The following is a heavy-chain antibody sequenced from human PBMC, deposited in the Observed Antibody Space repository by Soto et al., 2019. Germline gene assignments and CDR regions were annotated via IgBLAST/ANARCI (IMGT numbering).Heavy chain of an antibody. V-gene: IGHV3-9*01. D-gene: IGHD6-19*01. CDR2: ITWNSGSM. CDR3: AKDSEDSSGAFDY. CDR1: GFSFDDYA. Sequence: EVQLVESGGDLVQPGRSVRLSCAASGFSFDDYAMHWVRQAPGKGLEWVSGITWNSGSMGYADSVKGRFTISRDNAKNSLYLQMNSLRAEDTAFYYCAKDSEDSSGAFDYWGQGTLVTVSS. J-gene: IGHJ4*02.